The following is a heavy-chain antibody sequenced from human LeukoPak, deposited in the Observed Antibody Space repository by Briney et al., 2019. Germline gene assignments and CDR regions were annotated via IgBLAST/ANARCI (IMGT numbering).Heavy chain of an antibody. CDR1: GGTFSSYA. J-gene: IGHJ3*02. D-gene: IGHD1-26*01. CDR3: ARDPGATFDAFDI. Sequence: SVKVSCKASGGTFSSYAISWVRQAPGQGLEWMGRIIPILGIANYAQKFQGRVMITADKSTSTAYMKLSSLRSEDTAVYYCARDPGATFDAFDIWGQGTMVTVSS. V-gene: IGHV1-69*04. CDR2: IIPILGIA.